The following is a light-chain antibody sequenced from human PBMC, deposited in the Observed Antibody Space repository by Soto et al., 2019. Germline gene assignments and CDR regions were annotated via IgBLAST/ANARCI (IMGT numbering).Light chain of an antibody. V-gene: IGKV1-39*01. J-gene: IGKJ4*01. CDR1: ENIDNY. CDR3: QESYTTYAVT. Sequence: DIQMTQSPSSLSASLGDRVTLTCRASENIDNYLNWYQQKQGEAPKLLIYASSTLQSGVPSRSSGSGSGTEFTLTISSLQAEDFATYFCQESYTTYAVTFGGGTKVEIK. CDR2: ASS.